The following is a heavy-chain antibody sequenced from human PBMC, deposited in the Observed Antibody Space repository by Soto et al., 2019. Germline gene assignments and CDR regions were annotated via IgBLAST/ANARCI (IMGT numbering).Heavy chain of an antibody. V-gene: IGHV4-34*01. Sequence: SETLSLTCAVFGGSFSGYYWSWTRQPPGKGLEWIGEINHSGNTNYSPSRQSRVIISVDTSKNQFSLRLSSVTAADTAVYYCARVKVVGYVLDVWGQGTTVTVSS. CDR1: GGSFSGYY. CDR3: ARVKVVGYVLDV. J-gene: IGHJ6*02. D-gene: IGHD2-15*01. CDR2: INHSGNT.